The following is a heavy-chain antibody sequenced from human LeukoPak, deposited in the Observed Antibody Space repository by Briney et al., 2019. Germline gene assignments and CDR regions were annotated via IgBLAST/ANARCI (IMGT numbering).Heavy chain of an antibody. CDR2: ISYDGSNK. CDR3: ARDMGVVVPAAMPDY. Sequence: GGSLRLSCAASGFTFSTYGMHWVRQAPGKGLEWVAVISYDGSNKYYADSVKGRFTISRDNSKNTLYLQMNSLRAEDTAVYYCARDMGVVVPAAMPDYWGQGTLVTVSS. V-gene: IGHV3-30*19. CDR1: GFTFSTYG. J-gene: IGHJ4*02. D-gene: IGHD2-2*01.